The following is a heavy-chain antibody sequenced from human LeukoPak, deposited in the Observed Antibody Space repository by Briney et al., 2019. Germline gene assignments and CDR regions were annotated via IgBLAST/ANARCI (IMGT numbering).Heavy chain of an antibody. J-gene: IGHJ6*03. CDR3: ARGGLVLQHYYHMDV. V-gene: IGHV1-69*13. Sequence: VASVKVSCKASGCTFSSYAISWVRQAPGQGLEWMGGIIPIFGTANYAQKFQGRVTITADESTSTAYMELSSLRSEDTAVYYCARGGLVLQHYYHMDVWGKGTTVTVSS. CDR2: IIPIFGTA. D-gene: IGHD3-3*01. CDR1: GCTFSSYA.